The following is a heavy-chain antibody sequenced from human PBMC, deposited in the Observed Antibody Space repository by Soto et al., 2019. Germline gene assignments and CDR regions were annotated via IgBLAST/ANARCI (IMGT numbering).Heavy chain of an antibody. Sequence: QVQLGQSGPEGKKPGASAKFSCKTSGYIVSNFGIRWMRQVPGQGLEWMGWISAYNGNTNYAQKFQDRVTLTTDTSTNTAYMELRSLRSDDTAVYYCARASGGGVGTTAYWGQGTLVAVSS. D-gene: IGHD1-26*01. CDR3: ARASGGGVGTTAY. J-gene: IGHJ4*02. CDR2: ISAYNGNT. CDR1: GYIVSNFG. V-gene: IGHV1-18*01.